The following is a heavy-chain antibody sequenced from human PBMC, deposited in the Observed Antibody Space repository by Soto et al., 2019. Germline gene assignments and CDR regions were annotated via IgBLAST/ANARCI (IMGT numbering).Heavy chain of an antibody. V-gene: IGHV4-39*01. J-gene: IGHJ3*02. Sequence: QLQLQESGPGLVKPSETLSLTCTVSGGSISSSSYYWGWIRQPPGKGLEWIGSIYYSGRTYYNPSLKSRVTISVDTSKNQFSLKLSSVTAADTAVYYCARFHSVDAFDIWGQGTMVTVSS. D-gene: IGHD4-17*01. CDR3: ARFHSVDAFDI. CDR1: GGSISSSSYY. CDR2: IYYSGRT.